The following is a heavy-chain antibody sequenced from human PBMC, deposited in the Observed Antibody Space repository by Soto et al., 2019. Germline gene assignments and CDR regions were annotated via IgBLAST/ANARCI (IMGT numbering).Heavy chain of an antibody. CDR2: INHSGST. D-gene: IGHD3-3*01. V-gene: IGHV4-34*01. J-gene: IGHJ6*02. CDR3: ARRGFWSGSTSYYGMDV. CDR1: GGSFSGYY. Sequence: SETLSLTCAVYGGSFSGYYWSWIRQPPGKGLEWIGEINHSGSTNYNPSLKSRVTISVDTSKNQFSLKLSSVTAADTAVYYCARRGFWSGSTSYYGMDVWGQGTTVTVSS.